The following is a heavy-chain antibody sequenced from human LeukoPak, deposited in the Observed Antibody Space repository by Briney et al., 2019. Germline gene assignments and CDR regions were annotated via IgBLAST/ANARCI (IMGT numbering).Heavy chain of an antibody. Sequence: GGSLRLSCAASGFTFSSYGMHWVRRAPGKGLEWVAVISYDGSNKYYADSVKGRFTISRDNSKNTLYLQMNSLRAEDTAVYYCARDFKAAAGPFDYWGQGTLVTVSS. D-gene: IGHD6-13*01. J-gene: IGHJ4*02. CDR2: ISYDGSNK. V-gene: IGHV3-30*03. CDR3: ARDFKAAAGPFDY. CDR1: GFTFSSYG.